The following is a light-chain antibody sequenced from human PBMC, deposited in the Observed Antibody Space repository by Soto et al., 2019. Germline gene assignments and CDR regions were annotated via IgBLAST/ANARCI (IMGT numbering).Light chain of an antibody. Sequence: EIVLTQSPGTLSRSPGERATRSCRASQSVSSNLAWYQQKPGQAPRLLIYDAFTRATGIPARFSGSGSGTDFTLTITSLEPEDFAVYYCQHRRVWPVSFGQGTRLEIK. CDR2: DAF. CDR3: QHRRVWPVS. V-gene: IGKV3-11*01. J-gene: IGKJ5*01. CDR1: QSVSSN.